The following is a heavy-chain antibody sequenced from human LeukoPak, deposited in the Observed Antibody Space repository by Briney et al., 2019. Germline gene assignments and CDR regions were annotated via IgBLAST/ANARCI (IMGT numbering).Heavy chain of an antibody. D-gene: IGHD3-22*01. CDR2: IIPILGIE. CDR3: ARPFPYDSSGYYYN. CDR1: GGTFSSHA. Sequence: SVKVSCKASGGTFSSHAISWVRQAPGQGLEWMGRIIPILGIENYAQKFQGRVTITADKSTSTAYMELSSLRSEDTAVYYCARPFPYDSSGYYYNWGQGTLVTVSS. V-gene: IGHV1-69*04. J-gene: IGHJ4*02.